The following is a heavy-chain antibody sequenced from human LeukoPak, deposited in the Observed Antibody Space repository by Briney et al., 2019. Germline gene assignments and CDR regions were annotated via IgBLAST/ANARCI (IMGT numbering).Heavy chain of an antibody. CDR1: GFTFSSYSM. D-gene: IGHD1-26*01. CDR2: IYHSGNT. V-gene: IGHV4-4*01. CDR3: AREEMPGKFDY. Sequence: PGGSLRLSCAASGFTFSSYSMNWVRQSPGKGLEWIGEIYHSGNTNYNPSLKSRVAISLDKSSNQFSLRLTSVTAADTAMYFCAREEMPGKFDYWGQGILVTVSS. J-gene: IGHJ4*02.